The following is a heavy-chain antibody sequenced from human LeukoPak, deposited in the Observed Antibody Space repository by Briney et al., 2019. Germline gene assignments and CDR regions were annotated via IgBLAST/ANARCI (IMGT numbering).Heavy chain of an antibody. CDR1: GFTFSSYG. CDR3: ARDAGYCSGGSCYPGQFDY. V-gene: IGHV3-33*01. D-gene: IGHD2-15*01. CDR2: IWYDGSNK. Sequence: LPGRSLRLSCAVSGFTFSSYGMHWVRQAPGKGLEWVAVIWYDGSNKYYADSVKGRFTISRDNSKNTLYLQMNSLRAEDTAVYYCARDAGYCSGGSCYPGQFDYWGQGTLVTVSS. J-gene: IGHJ4*02.